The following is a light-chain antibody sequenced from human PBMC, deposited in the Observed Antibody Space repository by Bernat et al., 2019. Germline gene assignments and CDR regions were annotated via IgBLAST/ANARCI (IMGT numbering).Light chain of an antibody. CDR3: LQDYSYPLT. CDR2: SAS. Sequence: AIQMIQSPSSLSASVGDRVTITCWASQGIRNDLGWYQQKPGKAPNLLIYSASNLQSGVSSRFSGSGSGTDFTLTISSLQPEDFATYYCLQDYSYPLTFGGGTKVEIK. CDR1: QGIRND. V-gene: IGKV1-6*01. J-gene: IGKJ4*01.